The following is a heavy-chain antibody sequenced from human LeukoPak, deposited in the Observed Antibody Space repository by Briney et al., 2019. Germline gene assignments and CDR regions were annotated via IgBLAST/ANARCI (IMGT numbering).Heavy chain of an antibody. D-gene: IGHD2-21*01. CDR3: AKRSHVAIANLYYVDY. Sequence: GGSLRLSCAASGFTFSSYAMSWVRQAPGKGLEWVSVIYVGGSTYYADSVKGRFTISRDNSKNTLYLQMNSLRAEDTAVYYCAKRSHVAIANLYYVDYWGQGTLVTVSS. CDR1: GFTFSSYA. CDR2: IYVGGST. J-gene: IGHJ4*02. V-gene: IGHV3-23*03.